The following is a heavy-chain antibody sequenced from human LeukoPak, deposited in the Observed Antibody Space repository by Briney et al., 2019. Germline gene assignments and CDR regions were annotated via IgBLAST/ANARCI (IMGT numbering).Heavy chain of an antibody. CDR2: INHSGST. J-gene: IGHJ6*03. D-gene: IGHD6-6*01. V-gene: IGHV4-34*01. CDR3: ARDPPEYSSSTTLPYYYMDV. Sequence: PSETLSLTCAVYGGSFSGYYWSWIRQPPGKGLEWIGEINHSGSTNYNPSLKSRVTISVDTSKNQFSLKLSSVTAADTAVYYCARDPPEYSSSTTLPYYYMDVWGKGTTVTVSS. CDR1: GGSFSGYY.